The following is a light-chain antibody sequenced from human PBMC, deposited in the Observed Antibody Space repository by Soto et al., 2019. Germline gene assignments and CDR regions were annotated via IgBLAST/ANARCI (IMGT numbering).Light chain of an antibody. V-gene: IGKV3-15*01. J-gene: IGKJ5*01. Sequence: EIVMPQSPATLSVSTGERATLSCRASQSVSTNLAWYQQKPGQAPRLLIYGASTRATGIPARFSGSGSGTEFTLTISGLQSEDLAVYYCQQYNNWPPITFGQGTRLEIK. CDR1: QSVSTN. CDR3: QQYNNWPPIT. CDR2: GAS.